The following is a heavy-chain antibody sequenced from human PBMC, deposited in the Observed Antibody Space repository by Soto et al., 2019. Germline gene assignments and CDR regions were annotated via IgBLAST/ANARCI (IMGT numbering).Heavy chain of an antibody. Sequence: SETLSLTCTVSGGSISSPYWSWIRQFPGMGLEWIGNARYSGSTNYNPSLKSRVTISLDTSKNQFSLNLSSMTAADTAVYYCASTQQWLAFDFWGQGILVTVSS. V-gene: IGHV4-59*11. CDR3: ASTQQWLAFDF. J-gene: IGHJ4*02. CDR2: ARYSGST. CDR1: GGSISSPY. D-gene: IGHD6-19*01.